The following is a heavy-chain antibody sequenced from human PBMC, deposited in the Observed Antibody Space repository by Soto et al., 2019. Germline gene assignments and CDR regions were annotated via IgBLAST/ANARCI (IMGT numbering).Heavy chain of an antibody. Sequence: QVQLVQSGAEVKKPGSSVKVSCKASGGTFSSYAISWVRQAPGQGLEWMGGIIPIFGTANYAQKFQGRVTITGDESTSTAYMGRGSLRSEDTAVYYCARGGGDGYNSNVFDYWGQGTLVTVSS. V-gene: IGHV1-69*01. CDR1: GGTFSSYA. CDR2: IIPIFGTA. J-gene: IGHJ4*02. D-gene: IGHD5-12*01. CDR3: ARGGGDGYNSNVFDY.